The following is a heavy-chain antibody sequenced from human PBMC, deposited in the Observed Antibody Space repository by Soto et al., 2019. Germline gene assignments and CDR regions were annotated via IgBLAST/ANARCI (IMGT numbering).Heavy chain of an antibody. CDR3: AREGYCSGGSCYTGYYSGMDV. CDR2: IYYSGST. J-gene: IGHJ6*02. V-gene: IGHV4-31*03. Sequence: QVQLQESGPGLVKPSQTLSLTCTVSGGSISSGGYYWSWIRQHPGKGLEWIGDIYYSGSTYYNPSITSRVTISVDTSKNQFSLKLSSVTAADTAVYYCAREGYCSGGSCYTGYYSGMDVWGQGTTVTVSS. D-gene: IGHD2-15*01. CDR1: GGSISSGGYY.